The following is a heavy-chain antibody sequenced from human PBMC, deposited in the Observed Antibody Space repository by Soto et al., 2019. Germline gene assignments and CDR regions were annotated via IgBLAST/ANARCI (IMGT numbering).Heavy chain of an antibody. J-gene: IGHJ6*02. CDR1: GSCFTSRW. D-gene: IGHD3-9*01. V-gene: IGHV5-10-1*01. CDR2: INPTDSYT. CDR3: AGNGAGRIAIPGYNGMDV. Sequence: GESLSISCKGSGSCFTSRWLSWVRQMPGKGVEGMGRINPTDSYTTDRPSFQDRATISVDKSINTVYLRWSSLKASDSAKYYYAGNGAGRIAIPGYNGMDVCGQGTTVTVSS.